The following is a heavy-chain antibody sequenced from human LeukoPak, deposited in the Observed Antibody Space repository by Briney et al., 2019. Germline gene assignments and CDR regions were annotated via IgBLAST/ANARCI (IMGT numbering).Heavy chain of an antibody. V-gene: IGHV4-4*02. CDR1: GGSISSSNW. CDR2: IHHSGST. D-gene: IGHD6-19*01. Sequence: PSETLSLTCAVSGGSISSSNWWSWVRQPPGKGLEWIGEIHHSGSTNYNPSLKGRVTISVDKSKNQFSLKLSSVTAADTAVYYCARDPGTAVAGTHQNIWGQGTMVTVSS. CDR3: ARDPGTAVAGTHQNI. J-gene: IGHJ3*02.